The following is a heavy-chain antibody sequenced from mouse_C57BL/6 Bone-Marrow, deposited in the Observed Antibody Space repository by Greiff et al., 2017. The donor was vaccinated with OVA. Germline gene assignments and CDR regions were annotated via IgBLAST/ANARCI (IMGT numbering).Heavy chain of an antibody. D-gene: IGHD1-1*01. J-gene: IGHJ4*01. Sequence: EVKLVESGGGLVKPGGSLKLSCAASGFTFSSYAMSWVRQTPEKRLEWVATISDGGSYTYYPDNVKGRFTISRDNDKNNLYLQMSHLKSEDTAMYYYEREMYPYYYGSSYYAMDYWGQGTTVTVSS. CDR2: ISDGGSYT. CDR3: EREMYPYYYGSSYYAMDY. V-gene: IGHV5-4*01. CDR1: GFTFSSYA.